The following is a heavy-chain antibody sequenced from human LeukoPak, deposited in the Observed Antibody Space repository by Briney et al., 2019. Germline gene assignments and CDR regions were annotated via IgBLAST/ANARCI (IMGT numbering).Heavy chain of an antibody. D-gene: IGHD2-15*01. CDR1: GIIFRNYA. J-gene: IGHJ6*02. V-gene: IGHV3-23*01. CDR3: GKGYCDGSRCYGALDV. CDR2: LSADGHNR. Sequence: GGSLRLSCAASGIIFRNYAMGWVRQAPGKGLEWVSSLSADGHNRYYANSVKGRFTISRDNSKNTLYLQMNNLRVEDSALYYCGKGYCDGSRCYGALDVWGQGTTITVSS.